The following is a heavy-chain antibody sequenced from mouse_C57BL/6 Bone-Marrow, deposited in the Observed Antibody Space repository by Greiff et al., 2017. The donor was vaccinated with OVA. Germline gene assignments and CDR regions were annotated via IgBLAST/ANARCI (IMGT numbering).Heavy chain of an antibody. J-gene: IGHJ3*01. CDR3: ARHYYYGNYACAY. V-gene: IGHV5-15*01. CDR2: ISNLAYSI. D-gene: IGHD2-1*01. CDR1: GFTFSDYG. Sequence: EVQLQESGGGLVQPGGSLKLSCAASGFTFSDYGMAWVRQAPRKGPEWVAFISNLAYSIYYADTVTGRFTISRENAKNTLYLEMSSLRSEDTAMYYCARHYYYGNYACAYWGQGTLVTVSA.